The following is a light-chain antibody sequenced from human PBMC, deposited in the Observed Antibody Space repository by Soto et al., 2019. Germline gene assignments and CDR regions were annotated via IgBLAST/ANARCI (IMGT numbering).Light chain of an antibody. CDR1: SSDIGGYHY. CDR2: DVT. V-gene: IGLV2-8*01. Sequence: QSALAQPPSAYGSPGQSVTISCSGTSSDIGGYHYVSWYQQHPGKAPKLVIYDVTERPSGVPDRFYGSKSGNTASLTVTGLQAEDEADYYCSSYAGSRNVIFGGGTKRTVL. J-gene: IGLJ2*01. CDR3: SSYAGSRNVI.